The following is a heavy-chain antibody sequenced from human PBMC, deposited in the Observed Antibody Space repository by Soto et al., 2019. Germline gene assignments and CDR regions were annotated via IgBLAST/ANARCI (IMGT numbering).Heavy chain of an antibody. CDR2: VNAGNGNT. CDR1: GYNFTQYG. CDR3: AXXXXXXXXXXXYLXY. V-gene: IGHV1-3*01. Sequence: CKASGYNFTQYGLHWVRLAPGQRPEWMGWVNAGNGNTKYPLKLQGRVTITRDTSASTAHMELSSLRSEDTAIYYCAXXXXXXXXXXXYLXYXXXGTVVTVSS. J-gene: IGHJ4*02.